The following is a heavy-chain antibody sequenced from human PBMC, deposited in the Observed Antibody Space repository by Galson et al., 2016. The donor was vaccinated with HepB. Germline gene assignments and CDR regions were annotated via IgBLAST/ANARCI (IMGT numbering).Heavy chain of an antibody. J-gene: IGHJ4*02. CDR2: IGGGRNRDT. D-gene: IGHD3/OR15-3a*01. V-gene: IGHV3-23*01. CDR1: GLAVSYYG. CDR3: SIDPSQWDNDFVDY. Sequence: SLRLGWEASGLAVSYYGMTWVRQAPGLGQEWVPKIGGGRNRDTHYAASVKGRFTISRDNSKNTLYLQMNSLIDDDTAMYFCSIDPSQWDNDFVDYWGRGTLVTVSS.